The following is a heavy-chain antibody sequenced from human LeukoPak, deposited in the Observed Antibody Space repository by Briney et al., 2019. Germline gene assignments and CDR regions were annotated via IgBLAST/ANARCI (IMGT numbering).Heavy chain of an antibody. J-gene: IGHJ4*02. D-gene: IGHD6-19*01. Sequence: GGSLRLSCAASGFTFSSYAMHWVRQAPGKGLEWVAVISYDGSNKYYADSVKGRFTISRDNSKNTLYLQMNSLRDEDTAVYYCARIQYSSGWYFFDYWGQGTLVTVSS. CDR2: ISYDGSNK. CDR1: GFTFSSYA. V-gene: IGHV3-30*04. CDR3: ARIQYSSGWYFFDY.